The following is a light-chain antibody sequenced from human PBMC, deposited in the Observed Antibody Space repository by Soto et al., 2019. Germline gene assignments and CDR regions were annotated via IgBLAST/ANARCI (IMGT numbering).Light chain of an antibody. CDR2: GDN. V-gene: IGLV1-40*01. J-gene: IGLJ1*01. CDR3: KSYESSLSGYV. CDR1: SSNGGAGYD. Sequence: QSLPTQPPSVSGAPGPTVTISCTGSSSNGGAGYDIDWYHQVPGTAPQLPISGDNNRPSGAPDRCSGSKSATPASLAITGLQAEDEADFYCKSYESSLSGYVFGPGTKVNV.